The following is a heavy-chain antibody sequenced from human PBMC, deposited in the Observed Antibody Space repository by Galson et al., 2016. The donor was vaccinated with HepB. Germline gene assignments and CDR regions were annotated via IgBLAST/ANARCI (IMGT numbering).Heavy chain of an antibody. CDR2: IIPIFGKT. J-gene: IGHJ4*02. CDR3: ARGTINWSHYDF. V-gene: IGHV1-69*13. D-gene: IGHD1-1*01. CDR1: GDTFNNFA. Sequence: SVKVSCKASGDTFNNFALSWVRQAPGHGLEWLGGIIPIFGKTNYAQKFQGRVTITADQSTRTVYMEMSSLRSDDTALYYCARGTINWSHYDFWGRGTLVVVSS.